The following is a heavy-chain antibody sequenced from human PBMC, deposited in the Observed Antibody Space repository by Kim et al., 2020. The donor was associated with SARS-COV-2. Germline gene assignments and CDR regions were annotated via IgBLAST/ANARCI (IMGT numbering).Heavy chain of an antibody. J-gene: IGHJ4*02. CDR2: IYPGDSDT. D-gene: IGHD3-10*01. CDR3: ARGDDLYYYGSGSPVANFDY. CDR1: GYSFTSYW. V-gene: IGHV5-51*01. Sequence: GESLKISCKGSGYSFTSYWIGWVRQMPGKGLEWMGIIYPGDSDTRYSPSFQGQVTISADKSISTAYLQWSSLKASDTAMYYCARGDDLYYYGSGSPVANFDYWGQGTLVTVSS.